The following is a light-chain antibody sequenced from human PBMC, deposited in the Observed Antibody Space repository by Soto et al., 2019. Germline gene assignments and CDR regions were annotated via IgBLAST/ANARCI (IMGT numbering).Light chain of an antibody. CDR3: QSYDNSLSGSWV. Sequence: SYELTQPHSVSVATAQMARITCGGNNIGSKAVHWYQQKPGQDPVLVIYSDSNRPSGIPERFSGSKSGTSASLAINGLQAEDEAHYYCQSYDNSLSGSWVFGGGTKLTVL. CDR2: SDS. CDR1: NIGSKA. V-gene: IGLV3-12*02. J-gene: IGLJ3*02.